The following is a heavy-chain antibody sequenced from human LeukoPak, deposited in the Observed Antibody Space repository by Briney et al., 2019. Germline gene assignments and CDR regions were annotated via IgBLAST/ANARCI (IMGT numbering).Heavy chain of an antibody. Sequence: ASVKVSCKASGYTFTSYYMHWVRQAPGQGLEWMGIINPSGGSTSYAQKFQGRVTMTRDMSTSTVYMDLSSLRSEDTAVYYCARDMGLSSGWYAENAFDIWGQGTMVTVSS. CDR1: GYTFTSYY. CDR2: INPSGGST. CDR3: ARDMGLSSGWYAENAFDI. D-gene: IGHD6-19*01. J-gene: IGHJ3*02. V-gene: IGHV1-46*01.